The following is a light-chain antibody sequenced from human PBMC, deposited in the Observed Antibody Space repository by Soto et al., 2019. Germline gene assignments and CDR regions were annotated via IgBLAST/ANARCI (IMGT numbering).Light chain of an antibody. CDR3: SSYTNINTRACV. Sequence: QSVLTQPASVSGSPGQSITISCTGTSSDFGNYQFVSWYQQHPGKVPKLILFEVSQRPSGVSGRFSGSKSGNTASLTISGLQAEDEAEYYCSSYTNINTRACVFGTGTKVTVL. J-gene: IGLJ1*01. CDR1: SSDFGNYQF. CDR2: EVS. V-gene: IGLV2-14*02.